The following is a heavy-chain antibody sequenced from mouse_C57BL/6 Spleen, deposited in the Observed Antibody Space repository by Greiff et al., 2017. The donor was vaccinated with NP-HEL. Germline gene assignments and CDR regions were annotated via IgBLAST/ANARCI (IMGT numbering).Heavy chain of an antibody. CDR1: GYAFTNYL. J-gene: IGHJ3*01. CDR3: ARSRGYVSWFAY. Sequence: VQLQQSGAELVRPGTSVKVSCKASGYAFTNYLIEWVKQRPGQGLEWIGVINPGSGGTNYNEKFKGKATLTADKSSSTAYRQLSSLTSEDSAVYFCARSRGYVSWFAYWGQGTLVTVSA. D-gene: IGHD2-2*01. CDR2: INPGSGGT. V-gene: IGHV1-54*01.